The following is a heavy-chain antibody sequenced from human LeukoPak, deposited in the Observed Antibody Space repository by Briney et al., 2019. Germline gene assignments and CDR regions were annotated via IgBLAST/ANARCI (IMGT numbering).Heavy chain of an antibody. J-gene: IGHJ3*02. D-gene: IGHD2/OR15-2a*01. Sequence: GASVKVSCKASGGTFSSYAISWVRQAPGQGLEWMGWINPNSGGTNYAQTFQGRVTMTRDTSISTAYMELSRLRSDDTAVYYCARDLSLDVFDIWGQGTMVTVSS. V-gene: IGHV1-2*02. CDR3: ARDLSLDVFDI. CDR1: GGTFSSYA. CDR2: INPNSGGT.